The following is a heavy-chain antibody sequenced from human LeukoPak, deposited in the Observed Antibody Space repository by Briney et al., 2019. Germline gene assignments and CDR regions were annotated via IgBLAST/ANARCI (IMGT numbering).Heavy chain of an antibody. J-gene: IGHJ4*02. V-gene: IGHV3-21*01. CDR3: ARERDGSGNFHFDQ. D-gene: IGHD3-10*01. CDR1: GFNFRSYS. CDR2: ISSSSSYI. Sequence: PGGSLRLSCEASGFNFRSYSMNWVRQAPGKGLEWVSSISSSSSYIYYADSVKGRFTISRDDAKNSLYLQMNGLRAEDTAVYYCARERDGSGNFHFDQWGQGTLVTVSS.